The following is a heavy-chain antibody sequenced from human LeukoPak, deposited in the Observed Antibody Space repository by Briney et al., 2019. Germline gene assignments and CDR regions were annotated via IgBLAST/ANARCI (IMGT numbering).Heavy chain of an antibody. Sequence: SETLSLTCTVSGGSISSYYWNCIRQPAGKGLEWIGRIYSSGITDYNPSLKSRLIMSVDTSKNQCSLILTSVTAADTAVYYCARDHWLLSSKTWFYYGMDVWGQGTTVTVSS. V-gene: IGHV4-4*07. CDR2: IYSSGIT. D-gene: IGHD3-9*01. CDR1: GGSISSYY. J-gene: IGHJ6*02. CDR3: ARDHWLLSSKTWFYYGMDV.